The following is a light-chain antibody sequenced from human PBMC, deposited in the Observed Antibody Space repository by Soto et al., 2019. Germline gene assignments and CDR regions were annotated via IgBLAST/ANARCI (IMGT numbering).Light chain of an antibody. Sequence: QSALTQPASVSGSPGQSIPISCTGTSSDDGGYKYVSWYERHPGKAPKLMIYEVSDRPSGVSNRFSGSKSGNTASLAITGLQAEDEADYYCSSYTSSSTPVVFGGGTKLTVL. CDR1: SSDDGGYKY. J-gene: IGLJ2*01. CDR3: SSYTSSSTPVV. V-gene: IGLV2-14*01. CDR2: EVS.